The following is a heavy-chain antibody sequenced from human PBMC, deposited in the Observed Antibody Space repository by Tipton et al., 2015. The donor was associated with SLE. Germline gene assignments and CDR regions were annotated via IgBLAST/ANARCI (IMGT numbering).Heavy chain of an antibody. D-gene: IGHD3-10*02. V-gene: IGHV3-74*01. J-gene: IGHJ4*02. Sequence: SLRLSCAASGFTFSSYWMHWVRQAPGKGLVWISRINTDGSNTNYAASVKGRFTISRDNAKNTLYLLLNSLRVEDTAVYYCARGDYVGYYLDYWGQGTLVTVSS. CDR3: ARGDYVGYYLDY. CDR1: GFTFSSYW. CDR2: INTDGSNT.